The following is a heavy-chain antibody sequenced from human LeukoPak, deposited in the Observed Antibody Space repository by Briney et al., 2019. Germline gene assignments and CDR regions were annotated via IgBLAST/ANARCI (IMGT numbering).Heavy chain of an antibody. CDR2: IYYSGST. CDR1: GGSISSSSYY. V-gene: IGHV4-39*01. J-gene: IGHJ4*02. Sequence: SETLSLTCTVSGGSISSSSYYWGWIRQSPGKGLEWIGNIYYSGSTYYNPSLKSRVTISVDTSKNQFSLRLSSVTAADTAVYYCARLGYSSGWHFDYWGQGTLVTVSS. CDR3: ARLGYSSGWHFDY. D-gene: IGHD6-19*01.